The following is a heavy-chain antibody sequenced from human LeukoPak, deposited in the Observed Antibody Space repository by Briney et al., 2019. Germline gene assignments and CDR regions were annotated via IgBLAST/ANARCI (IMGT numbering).Heavy chain of an antibody. J-gene: IGHJ4*02. Sequence: SQTLSLTCAVSGGSISSGGYSWSWIRQPPGKGLEWIGYIYYSGSTYYNPSLKSRVIISVDRSKNQFSLKLRSVTAADTAVYYCARGPVFGVVYLPPDYWGQGTLVTVSS. CDR3: ARGPVFGVVYLPPDY. V-gene: IGHV4-30-2*01. CDR2: IYYSGST. D-gene: IGHD3-3*01. CDR1: GGSISSGGYS.